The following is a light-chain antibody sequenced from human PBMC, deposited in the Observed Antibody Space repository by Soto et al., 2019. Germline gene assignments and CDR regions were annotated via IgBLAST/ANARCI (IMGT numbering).Light chain of an antibody. CDR3: SSYVTGNSLI. CDR2: ELS. CDR1: SRDVGGHDY. V-gene: IGLV2-8*01. Sequence: QSALTQPPSASGSPGQSVTISCTGNSRDVGGHDYVSWYQQHPGKAPKLMIYELSKRPSGVPDRFSGSKSGNTASLTVSGLQAEDGADFYCSSYVTGNSLIFGGGTKVTVL. J-gene: IGLJ2*01.